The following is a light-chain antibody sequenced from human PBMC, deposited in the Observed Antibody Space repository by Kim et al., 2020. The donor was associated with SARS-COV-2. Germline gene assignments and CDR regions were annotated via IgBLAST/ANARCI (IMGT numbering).Light chain of an antibody. V-gene: IGLV1-47*01. J-gene: IGLJ2*01. CDR3: AAWDDSLSGVV. Sequence: QAVVTQPPSASGTPGQRVTISCSGSSSNIRSNYVYWYQQLPGTAPKLLIYRNNQRPSGVPDRFSGSKSGTSASLAISGLRSEDEADYYCAAWDDSLSGVVFGGGTQLTVL. CDR1: SSNIRSNY. CDR2: RNN.